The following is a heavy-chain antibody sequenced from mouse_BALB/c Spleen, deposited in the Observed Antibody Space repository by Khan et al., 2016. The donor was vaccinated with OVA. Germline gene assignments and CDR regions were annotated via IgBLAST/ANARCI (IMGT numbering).Heavy chain of an antibody. J-gene: IGHJ3*01. CDR3: ANHLYGAFAY. Sequence: EVELVESGGGLVKPGGSLKLSCAASGFTFSSYSMSWVRQTPDKRLEWVASISSGGDYTYYPGIVKRRFTISRENSKNTLYLQIGSMKSEDTAMDYCANHLYGAFAYWGQGTLVTVSA. CDR1: GFTFSSYS. CDR2: ISSGGDYT. D-gene: IGHD1-1*02. V-gene: IGHV5-6*01.